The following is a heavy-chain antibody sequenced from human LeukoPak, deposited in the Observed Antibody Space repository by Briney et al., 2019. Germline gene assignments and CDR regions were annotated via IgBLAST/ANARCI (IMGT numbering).Heavy chain of an antibody. CDR2: ISYDGSNK. D-gene: IGHD2-21*01. CDR1: GFTFSSYG. J-gene: IGHJ4*02. V-gene: IGHV3-30*18. Sequence: GGSLRLSCAASGFTFSSYGMHWVRQAPDKGLVWVAVISYDGSNKYYADSVKGRFTISRDNSKNTLYLQTNSLRAEDTAVYYCAKVVGGDCCGDYRGQGTPVTVSS. CDR3: AKVVGGDCCGDY.